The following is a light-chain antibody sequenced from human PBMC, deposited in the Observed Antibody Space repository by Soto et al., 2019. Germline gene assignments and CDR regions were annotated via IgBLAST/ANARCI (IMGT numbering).Light chain of an antibody. CDR1: ESISSW. CDR3: QHYNVFPRT. V-gene: IGKV1-5*03. Sequence: DIQMTQFPSTLSASVGDRVTITCRASESISSWLAWYQQNPGKAPKILIYQVSTLQSGVPSRFTGSGSGTEFTLTITSLQPDDFATYYCQHYNVFPRTFGGGTKVEIK. J-gene: IGKJ4*01. CDR2: QVS.